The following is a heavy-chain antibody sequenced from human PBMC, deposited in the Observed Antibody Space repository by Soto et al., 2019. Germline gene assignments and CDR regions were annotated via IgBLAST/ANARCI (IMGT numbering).Heavy chain of an antibody. D-gene: IGHD3-10*01. J-gene: IGHJ5*02. CDR2: ISDSGGSR. Sequence: GGSLRLSCAASGFTFSDYAMSWVRQAPGKGLQWVSTISDSGGSRYYGDSVKGRFTISRDFSKNTLYLQMNSLRAEDTAIYYCAEDSRGHWFDPWGQGTLVTVSS. CDR3: AEDSRGHWFDP. V-gene: IGHV3-23*01. CDR1: GFTFSDYA.